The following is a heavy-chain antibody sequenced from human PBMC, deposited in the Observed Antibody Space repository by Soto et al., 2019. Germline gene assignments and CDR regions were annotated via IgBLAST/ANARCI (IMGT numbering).Heavy chain of an antibody. Sequence: EVQLLESGGGLAQPGGSLKLSCAASGFTFSSYAMGWVRQAPGKGLEWVSYVSGSSRTTAYAGSVKGRFTISRNNSKNTLFLQMNSLRVEDTALYYCAKTNGVEKWLVFEAFDIWGQGTMVTVSS. CDR2: VSGSSRTT. CDR1: GFTFSSYA. D-gene: IGHD6-19*01. J-gene: IGHJ3*02. V-gene: IGHV3-23*01. CDR3: AKTNGVEKWLVFEAFDI.